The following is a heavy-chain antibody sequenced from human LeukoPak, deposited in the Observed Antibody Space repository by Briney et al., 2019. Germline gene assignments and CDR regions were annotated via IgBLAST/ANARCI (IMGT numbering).Heavy chain of an antibody. CDR1: GFTFDDYA. V-gene: IGHV3-9*01. J-gene: IGHJ4*02. CDR3: AKGNDSSGYYPFLPY. D-gene: IGHD3-22*01. Sequence: GGSLRLSCAASGFTFDDYAMHWVRQAPGKGLEWVSGISWNSGSIGYADSVKGRFTISRDNAKNSLYLQMNSLRAEDTALYYCAKGNDSSGYYPFLPYWGQGTLVTVSS. CDR2: ISWNSGSI.